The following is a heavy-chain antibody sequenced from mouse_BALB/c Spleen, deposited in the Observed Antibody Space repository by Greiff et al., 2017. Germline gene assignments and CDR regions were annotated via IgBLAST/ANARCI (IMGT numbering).Heavy chain of an antibody. CDR3: ARQQGGDSYYFDY. Sequence: EVNVVESGGDLVKPGGSLKLSCAASGFTFSSYGMSWVRQTPDKRLEWVATISSGGSYTYYPDSVKGRFTISRDNAKNTLYLQMSSLKSEDTAMYYCARQQGGDSYYFDYWGQGTTLTVSS. D-gene: IGHD2-13*01. CDR1: GFTFSSYG. J-gene: IGHJ2*01. V-gene: IGHV5-6*01. CDR2: ISSGGSYT.